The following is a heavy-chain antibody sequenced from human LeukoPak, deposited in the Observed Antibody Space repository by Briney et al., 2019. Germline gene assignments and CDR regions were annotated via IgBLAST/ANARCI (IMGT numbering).Heavy chain of an antibody. V-gene: IGHV3-21*01. CDR3: ARDNRITMTPGWFDP. J-gene: IGHJ5*02. Sequence: GGSLRLSCAASGFTFSSYSMNWVRQAPGKGLEWVSSISSSSSYIYYADSVKGRFTISRDNAKNSPYLQMNSLRAEDTAVYYCARDNRITMTPGWFDPWGQGTLVTVSS. CDR2: ISSSSSYI. CDR1: GFTFSSYS. D-gene: IGHD3-3*01.